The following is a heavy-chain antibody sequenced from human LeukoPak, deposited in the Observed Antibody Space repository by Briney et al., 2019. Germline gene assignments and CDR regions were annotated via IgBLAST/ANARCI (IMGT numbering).Heavy chain of an antibody. CDR2: ISSSGSYI. CDR1: GFTFTTYT. J-gene: IGHJ6*03. D-gene: IGHD6-19*01. Sequence: GGSLRLSCAASGFTFTTYTMNWVRQAPGKGLEWVSSISSSGSYIYNADSMKGRFTISRDNAENSLYLQMNSLRAEDTAVYYCAKAEIGIAVDHRGDYYYCYMDVWGKGTTVTVSS. V-gene: IGHV3-21*01. CDR3: AKAEIGIAVDHRGDYYYCYMDV.